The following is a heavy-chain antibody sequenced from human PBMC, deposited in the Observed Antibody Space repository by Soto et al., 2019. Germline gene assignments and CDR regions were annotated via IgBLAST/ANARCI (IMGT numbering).Heavy chain of an antibody. CDR3: AKVRDTRCFDY. D-gene: IGHD2-2*02. Sequence: GGSLRLSCAASGFTFSSYGMHWVRQAPGKGLEWVAVISYDGSNKYYADSVKGRFTISRDNSKNTLYLQMNSLRAEDTAVYYCAKVRDTRCFDYWGQGTLVTVSS. CDR2: ISYDGSNK. J-gene: IGHJ4*02. V-gene: IGHV3-30*18. CDR1: GFTFSSYG.